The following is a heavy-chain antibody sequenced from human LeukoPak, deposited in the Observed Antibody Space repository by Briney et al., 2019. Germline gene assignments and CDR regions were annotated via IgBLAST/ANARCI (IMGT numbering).Heavy chain of an antibody. J-gene: IGHJ4*02. Sequence: SETLSLTCTVTGGSISSGPYYWGWIRQPPGKGLEWIGSMYYSGDTYYKPSLQSRVTISGDPSKSQFSLKLSSVTAADTAVYYCARLRATLTVVVTLFDSWGQGTLVTVSS. CDR1: GGSISSGPYY. V-gene: IGHV4-39*01. CDR3: ARLRATLTVVVTLFDS. CDR2: MYYSGDT. D-gene: IGHD3-22*01.